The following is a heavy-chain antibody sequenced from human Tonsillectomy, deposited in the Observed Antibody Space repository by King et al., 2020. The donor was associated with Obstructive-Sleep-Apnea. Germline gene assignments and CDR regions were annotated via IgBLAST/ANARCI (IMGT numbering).Heavy chain of an antibody. CDR1: GGSITSGSHY. CDR2: IYYSGST. Sequence: QLQESGPGLVKPSQTLSLTCNVSGGSITSGSHYWRWIRQHPGKGLEWVGYIYYSGSTYYNPSLKSRVTISVDTSKNQFSLKLTSVTAADTAVYYCARDSCGGDCYPFGDAFDIWGQGTMVTVSS. CDR3: ARDSCGGDCYPFGDAFDI. J-gene: IGHJ3*02. V-gene: IGHV4-31*03. D-gene: IGHD2-21*02.